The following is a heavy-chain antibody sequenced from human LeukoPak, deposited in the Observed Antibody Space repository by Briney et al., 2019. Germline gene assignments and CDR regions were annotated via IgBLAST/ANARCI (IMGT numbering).Heavy chain of an antibody. CDR2: IYHSGSP. Sequence: SETLSLTCAVSGGSISSNNWWGWDRQPPGKGLEWIGEIYHSGSPNYNPSLKSRVTISVDKSRNHFSLNLSSVTAADTAVYYCARVNINNWHSCDYWGQGTLVTVSS. V-gene: IGHV4-4*02. CDR1: GGSISSNNW. CDR3: ARVNINNWHSCDY. J-gene: IGHJ4*02. D-gene: IGHD1-1*01.